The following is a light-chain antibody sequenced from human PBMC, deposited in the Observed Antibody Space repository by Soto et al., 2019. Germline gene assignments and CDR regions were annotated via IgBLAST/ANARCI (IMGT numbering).Light chain of an antibody. J-gene: IGLJ3*02. CDR3: VLYVGCGIWV. CDR1: SGSVSTSHF. CDR2: GTK. V-gene: IGLV8-61*01. Sequence: QAVVTQEPSFSVSPGGTVRLTCGLSSGSVSTSHFPNWYQQTPGQPPRTLIYGTKTRSSGVPDRFSGSILGIRAALTITGAQADDESDSYCVLYVGCGIWVFGGGTKLTVL.